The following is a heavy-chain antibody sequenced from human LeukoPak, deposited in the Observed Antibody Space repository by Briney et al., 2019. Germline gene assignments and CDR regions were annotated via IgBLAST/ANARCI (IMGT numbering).Heavy chain of an antibody. J-gene: IGHJ4*02. CDR1: GYTFPSHG. V-gene: IGHV1-46*01. CDR3: ARDLLDSSGYSLDY. CDR2: INPSGGST. Sequence: ASVKVSCKASGYTFPSHGISWVRQAPGQGLEWMGIINPSGGSTSYAQKFQGRVTMTRDMSTSTVYMELSSLRSEDTAVYYCARDLLDSSGYSLDYWGQGTLVTVSS. D-gene: IGHD3-22*01.